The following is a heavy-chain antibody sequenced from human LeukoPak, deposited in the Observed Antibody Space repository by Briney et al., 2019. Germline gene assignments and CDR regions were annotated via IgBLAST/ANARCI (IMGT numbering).Heavy chain of an antibody. D-gene: IGHD3-3*01. Sequence: SVKVSCKASGGTFSSYAISWVRQAPGQGLEWMGGIIPIFGTANYAQKFQGRVTITADESTSTAYMELSSLRSEDTAVYYCARQVYDFWSGYSSQNYYYYYMDVWGKGTTVTVSS. J-gene: IGHJ6*03. CDR3: ARQVYDFWSGYSSQNYYYYYMDV. CDR2: IIPIFGTA. V-gene: IGHV1-69*13. CDR1: GGTFSSYA.